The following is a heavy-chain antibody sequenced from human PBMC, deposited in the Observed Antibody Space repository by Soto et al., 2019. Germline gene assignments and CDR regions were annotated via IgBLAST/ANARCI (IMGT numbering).Heavy chain of an antibody. CDR3: AKERTASTYDGMDV. Sequence: EVQLLESGGGLIQPGGSLRLSCAGSGFTFSDYGMNWVRQAPGKGLEWVSGLTWGGSAYYAESVRGRFTISRDNSKSILYAQMNSLRVEDTAVYYCAKERTASTYDGMDVWGQGTRVTVSS. V-gene: IGHV3-23*01. CDR1: GFTFSDYG. CDR2: LTWGGSA. J-gene: IGHJ6*02.